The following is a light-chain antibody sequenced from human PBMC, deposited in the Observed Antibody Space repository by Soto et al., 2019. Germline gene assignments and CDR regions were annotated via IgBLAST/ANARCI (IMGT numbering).Light chain of an antibody. J-gene: IGKJ4*01. CDR2: GAS. V-gene: IGKV3-15*01. Sequence: DIVMIQSPAILSVSPGERATLSCRASQSVETFLAWFQHKAGQAPRLLIFGASTRAAGVPARFSGGGSGTEFTLTIDSLRSEDFAVYFCQQYHAWPPGTFGGGTKVEIK. CDR3: QQYHAWPPGT. CDR1: QSVETF.